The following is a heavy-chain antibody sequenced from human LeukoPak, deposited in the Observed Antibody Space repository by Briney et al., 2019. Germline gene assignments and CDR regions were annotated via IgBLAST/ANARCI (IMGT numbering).Heavy chain of an antibody. V-gene: IGHV4-39*07. CDR2: IYTSGST. D-gene: IGHD3-22*01. CDR1: GGSISSSSYY. CDR3: ARDTYYYDSSGYWADY. J-gene: IGHJ4*02. Sequence: ASETLSLTCTVSGGSISSSSYYWGWIRQPPGKGLEWIGSIYTSGSTNYNPSLKSRVTMSVDTSKNQFSLKLSSVTAADTAVYYCARDTYYYDSSGYWADYWGQGTLVTVSS.